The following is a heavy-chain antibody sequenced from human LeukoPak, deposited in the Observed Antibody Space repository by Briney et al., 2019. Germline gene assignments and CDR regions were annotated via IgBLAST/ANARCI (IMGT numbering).Heavy chain of an antibody. CDR1: GYTFTSYY. CDR2: INPSGGST. Sequence: GASVKVSCKVSGYTFTSYYMHWVRQAPGQGLEWMGIINPSGGSTSYAQKFQGRVTMTRDMSTSTVYMELSSLRSEDTAVYYCARVRRGYCSSTSCYSAFDIWGQGTMVTVSS. D-gene: IGHD2-2*01. V-gene: IGHV1-46*01. J-gene: IGHJ3*02. CDR3: ARVRRGYCSSTSCYSAFDI.